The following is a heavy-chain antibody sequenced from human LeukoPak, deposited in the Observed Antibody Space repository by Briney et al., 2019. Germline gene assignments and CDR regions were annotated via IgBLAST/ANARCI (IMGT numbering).Heavy chain of an antibody. CDR2: INPSGGST. J-gene: IGHJ2*01. Sequence: ASVKVSCKASGYTFTNYYMHWVRQAPGQGLEWMGVINPSGGSTNYAQKFQGRVTMTRDMSTSTVYMDLSSLRSEDTAIYYCARDLGYGDYVAWYFDLWGRGTLVTVSS. D-gene: IGHD4-17*01. CDR1: GYTFTNYY. V-gene: IGHV1-46*01. CDR3: ARDLGYGDYVAWYFDL.